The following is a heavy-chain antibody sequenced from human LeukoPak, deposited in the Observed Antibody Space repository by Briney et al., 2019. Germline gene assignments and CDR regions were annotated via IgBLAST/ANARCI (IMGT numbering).Heavy chain of an antibody. D-gene: IGHD1-14*01. CDR2: MNPNSVNT. V-gene: IGHV1-8*01. J-gene: IGHJ4*02. CDR3: AGGTRTEDY. Sequence: ASVKVSCKASGYTFTSHEINWVRQATGQGLEWMGWMNPNSVNTGYAQKFQGRVTMTRNTSISTAYMELRSLRYEDTAVYYCAGGTRTEDYWGKGTLVTVSS. CDR1: GYTFTSHE.